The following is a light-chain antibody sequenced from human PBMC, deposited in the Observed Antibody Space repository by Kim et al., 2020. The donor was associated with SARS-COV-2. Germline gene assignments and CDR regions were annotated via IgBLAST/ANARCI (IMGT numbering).Light chain of an antibody. J-gene: IGKJ5*01. CDR3: QQYRYWPIT. V-gene: IGKV3-15*01. Sequence: VSPGGGTTLSGRASQSVDSNVAWYQQKTGQAPRLLMYRASTRATGVPARFSGSVSGTDFSLTISSLQSEDLALYYCQQYRYWPITFGQGTRLEIK. CDR2: RAS. CDR1: QSVDSN.